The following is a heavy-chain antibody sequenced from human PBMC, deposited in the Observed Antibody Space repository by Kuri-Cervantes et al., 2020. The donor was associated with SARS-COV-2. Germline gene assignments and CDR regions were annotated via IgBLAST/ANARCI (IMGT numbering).Heavy chain of an antibody. CDR2: ISYEGSNK. J-gene: IGHJ1*01. CDR1: GFTFSSYA. D-gene: IGHD6-13*01. CDR3: ARDWVAAAGQAEYFQH. V-gene: IGHV3-30*04. Sequence: GESLKISCAASGFTFSSYAIHWVRQAPGKGLEWVAVISYEGSNKYYADSVKGRFTISRDNSKNTVFLQMNSLRDEDTAAYYCARDWVAAAGQAEYFQHWGQGTRVTVSS.